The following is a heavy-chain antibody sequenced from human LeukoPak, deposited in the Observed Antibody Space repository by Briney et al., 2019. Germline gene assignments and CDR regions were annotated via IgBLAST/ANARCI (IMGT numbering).Heavy chain of an antibody. J-gene: IGHJ5*02. V-gene: IGHV4-39*01. CDR1: GASISSSSYY. CDR3: ARAFSSGYWFDP. D-gene: IGHD3-22*01. Sequence: SETLSLTCTVSGASISSSSYYWGWIRQPPGQGLVWFSSIYHSGSTYYNPSLRRLVTISVDTSKNQFSLKLSSVTAADTAVYYCARAFSSGYWFDPWGQGTLVAVSS. CDR2: IYHSGST.